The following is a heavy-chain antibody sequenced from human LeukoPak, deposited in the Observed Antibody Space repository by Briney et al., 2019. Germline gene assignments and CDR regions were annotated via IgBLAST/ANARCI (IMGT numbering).Heavy chain of an antibody. CDR3: AREPIRVFDYFDL. Sequence: ASVRVSCKASGYTFSDYYMHWVRQAPGRGLEWMGCVNLDSGVTDYAQKFQGRITMTRDTSISTAYMDLSSLKSDDTGIYFCAREPIRVFDYFDLWGRGTLVTVSS. D-gene: IGHD3-9*01. V-gene: IGHV1-2*02. J-gene: IGHJ2*01. CDR1: GYTFSDYY. CDR2: VNLDSGVT.